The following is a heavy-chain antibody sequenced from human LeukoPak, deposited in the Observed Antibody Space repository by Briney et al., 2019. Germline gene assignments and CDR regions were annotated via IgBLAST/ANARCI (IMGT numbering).Heavy chain of an antibody. CDR3: ARSADRSGYFREITLYYFDY. Sequence: GGSLRLSCAASGVTFSDFYMTWIRQAPGKGLEWVSYISNRGSTIHYADSVRGRFTISRDNAKKSLYLQMNSLRAEDTAVYYCARSADRSGYFREITLYYFDYWGQGTLVTVSS. V-gene: IGHV3-11*01. J-gene: IGHJ4*02. CDR1: GVTFSDFY. D-gene: IGHD3-22*01. CDR2: ISNRGSTI.